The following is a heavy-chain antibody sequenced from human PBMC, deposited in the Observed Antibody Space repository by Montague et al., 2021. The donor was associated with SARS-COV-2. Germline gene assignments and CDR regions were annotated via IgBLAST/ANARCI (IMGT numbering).Heavy chain of an antibody. Sequence: SETLSLTCTVSGGSVSSGTYYWGWIRQPPGEGLEWIGSIYYSGKSNYNPSLKSRATIFVDTSKNQFSLQLSSVTAADTAVYYCARSQPYHDLLTGNPFDVWGQGTMVTVSS. CDR3: ARSQPYHDLLTGNPFDV. V-gene: IGHV4-39*01. CDR1: GGSVSSGTYY. D-gene: IGHD3-9*01. CDR2: IYYSGKS. J-gene: IGHJ3*01.